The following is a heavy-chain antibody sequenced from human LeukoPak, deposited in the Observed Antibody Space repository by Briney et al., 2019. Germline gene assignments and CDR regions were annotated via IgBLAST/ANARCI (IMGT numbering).Heavy chain of an antibody. D-gene: IGHD6-19*01. Sequence: GGSLRLSCAASGFTFSMYAVSWVRQAPGRGLEWVSAISGSGGGTYYADSVKGRFTISRDNSKNTLFLQMNNLRAEDTAVYYCAKSPLAVAGTGNWFDPWGQGTLVTVSS. V-gene: IGHV3-23*01. CDR3: AKSPLAVAGTGNWFDP. CDR1: GFTFSMYA. J-gene: IGHJ5*02. CDR2: ISGSGGGT.